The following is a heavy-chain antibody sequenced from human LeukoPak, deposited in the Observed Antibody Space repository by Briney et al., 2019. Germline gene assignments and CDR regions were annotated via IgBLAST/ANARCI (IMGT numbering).Heavy chain of an antibody. CDR2: ISGSGGST. J-gene: IGHJ4*02. V-gene: IGHV3-23*01. Sequence: GGSLRLSCAASGFTFSSYAMSWVRQAPGKGLEWVSAISGSGGSTYYADSVKGRFTISRDNSKSTLYLQMNSLRAEETAVYYCAKDSTVSFCYFDYWGQGTLVTVSS. D-gene: IGHD4-11*01. CDR3: AKDSTVSFCYFDY. CDR1: GFTFSSYA.